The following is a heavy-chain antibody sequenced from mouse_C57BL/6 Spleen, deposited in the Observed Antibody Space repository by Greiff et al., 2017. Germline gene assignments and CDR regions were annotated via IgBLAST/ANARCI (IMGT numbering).Heavy chain of an antibody. V-gene: IGHV1-9*01. Sequence: QVQLQQSGAELMKPGASVKLSCKATGYTFTGYWIEWVKQRPGHGLEWIGEILPGSGSTNYNEKFKGKATFTADPSSNTAYMQLSSLTTEDSAIYYCARRANGSSLFDYWGQGTTLTVSS. CDR2: ILPGSGST. J-gene: IGHJ2*01. D-gene: IGHD1-1*01. CDR1: GYTFTGYW. CDR3: ARRANGSSLFDY.